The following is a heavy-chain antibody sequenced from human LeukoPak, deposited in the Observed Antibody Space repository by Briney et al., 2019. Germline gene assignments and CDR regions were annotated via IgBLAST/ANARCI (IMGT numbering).Heavy chain of an antibody. J-gene: IGHJ4*02. CDR1: GFTFSSYW. CDR3: ASAGDYGY. D-gene: IGHD4-17*01. Sequence: GGSLRLSCAASGFTFSSYWMHWVRQAPGKGLVWVSRINGDGSSTTYADSVKGRFTISRDNAKNTLYLQMNSLRAEDTAVYYCASAGDYGYWGQGTLVTVSS. CDR2: INGDGSST. V-gene: IGHV3-74*01.